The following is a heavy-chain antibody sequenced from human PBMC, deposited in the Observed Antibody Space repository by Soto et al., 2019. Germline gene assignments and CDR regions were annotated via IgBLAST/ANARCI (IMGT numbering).Heavy chain of an antibody. V-gene: IGHV5-51*01. J-gene: IGHJ4*01. CDR1: GYSFTNYW. CDR3: ARLTNIFDFDY. Sequence: GESLKISCKGSGYSFTNYWIGWVRQMPGKGLEWMGIIYPGDSDTIYSPSFQGQVTISADKSISTAYLQWSSLKASDTAMYHCARLTNIFDFDYWGHGTLVTVSS. CDR2: IYPGDSDT. D-gene: IGHD2-21*01.